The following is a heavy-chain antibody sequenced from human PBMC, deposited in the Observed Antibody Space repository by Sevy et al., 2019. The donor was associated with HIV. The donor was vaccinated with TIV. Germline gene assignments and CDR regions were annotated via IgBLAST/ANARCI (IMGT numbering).Heavy chain of an antibody. J-gene: IGHJ6*02. D-gene: IGHD3-10*01. V-gene: IGHV4-30-2*01. CDR3: ARGQVNYYGSGSYSDGMDV. CDR2: IYHSGST. CDR1: GGSISSGGYS. Sequence: SETLSLTCAVSGGSISSGGYSWSWIRQPPGKGLEWIGYIYHSGSTYYNPSLKSRVTISVDRSKNQYSLKLSSVTAADTAVYYCARGQVNYYGSGSYSDGMDVWGHGTTVTVSS.